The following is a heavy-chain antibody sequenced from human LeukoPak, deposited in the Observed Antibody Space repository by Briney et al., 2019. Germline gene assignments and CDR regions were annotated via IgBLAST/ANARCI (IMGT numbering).Heavy chain of an antibody. CDR2: ISYDGSNK. CDR1: GFTFSSYA. V-gene: IGHV3-30*04. CDR3: AKRMDRYLGYFYYMDV. D-gene: IGHD2-2*03. J-gene: IGHJ6*03. Sequence: PGGSLRLSCAASGFTFSSYAMHWVRQAPGKGLEWVAVISYDGSNKYYADSVKGRFTISRDNSKNTLYLQMNSLRAEDTAVYYCAKRMDRYLGYFYYMDVWGKGTTVTISS.